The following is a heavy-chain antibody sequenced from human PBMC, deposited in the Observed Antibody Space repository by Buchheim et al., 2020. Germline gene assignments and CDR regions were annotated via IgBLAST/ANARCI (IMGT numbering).Heavy chain of an antibody. D-gene: IGHD1-20*01. Sequence: EVQLVESGGGLVQPGGSLRLSCAASGFTFSIYWMSWVRQAPGKGLEWVANIKQDGSEKYYLDSVKGRFTISRYNAKNSLYLQMNSLRAEDTAVYYCARALTGRRDYYYGMDVWGQGTT. CDR2: IKQDGSEK. CDR1: GFTFSIYW. J-gene: IGHJ6*02. CDR3: ARALTGRRDYYYGMDV. V-gene: IGHV3-7*01.